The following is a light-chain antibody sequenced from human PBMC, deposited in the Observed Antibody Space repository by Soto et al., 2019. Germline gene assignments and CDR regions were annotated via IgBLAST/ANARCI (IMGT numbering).Light chain of an antibody. V-gene: IGKV2-40*01. CDR2: MVS. Sequence: DIVMTQTPRSLPVTPGEPAYISCRSSQSLLDSDDGNTYLDWYLQRPGQSPHLLIYMVSYRASGVPDRFSGSGSGTNFTLKISRVEAHDVAIYYCMQRVEFPITFGRGTRVEIK. CDR1: QSLLDSDDGNTY. CDR3: MQRVEFPIT. J-gene: IGKJ4*01.